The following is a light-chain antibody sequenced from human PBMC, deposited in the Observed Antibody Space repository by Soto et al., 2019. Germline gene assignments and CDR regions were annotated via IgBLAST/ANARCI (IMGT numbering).Light chain of an antibody. CDR2: RAA. CDR1: QSINTN. CDR3: QHYHHWPRT. J-gene: IGKJ1*01. Sequence: DIVMTQSPATLSVSPGERATLSCRASQSINTNLAWYQEKPGQAPRPLIYRAATRATGIPARFSGSGSATEFTLTISSLQSEDFAVYYCQHYHHWPRTFGQGTKVEIK. V-gene: IGKV3-15*01.